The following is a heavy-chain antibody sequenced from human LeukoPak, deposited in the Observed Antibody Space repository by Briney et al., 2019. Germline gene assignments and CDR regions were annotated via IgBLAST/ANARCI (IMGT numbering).Heavy chain of an antibody. V-gene: IGHV3-30*03. J-gene: IGHJ4*02. D-gene: IGHD2-15*01. Sequence: GGSLRLSCAASGFTFSSYGMHWVRQAPGKGLEWGAVISYEGSKEYCAGSVKGRFTISRDNSKNTLFLQMSSLSPEDTAVYYCARRGGSGYLDYWGQGTLVTVPS. CDR2: ISYEGSKE. CDR3: ARRGGSGYLDY. CDR1: GFTFSSYG.